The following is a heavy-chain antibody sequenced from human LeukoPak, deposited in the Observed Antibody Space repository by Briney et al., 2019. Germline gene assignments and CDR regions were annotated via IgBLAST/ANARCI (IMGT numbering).Heavy chain of an antibody. CDR2: MNPNSGNT. J-gene: IGHJ4*02. CDR3: ARGRGGTVVRGYLDY. D-gene: IGHD3-10*01. V-gene: IGHV1-8*01. Sequence: XXWXRQATGQGLEWMGWMNPNSGNTGYAQKFQGRVTMTRDTSINTAYMELHSLTSEDTAVYYCARGRGGTVVRGYLDYWGQGTLVTVSS.